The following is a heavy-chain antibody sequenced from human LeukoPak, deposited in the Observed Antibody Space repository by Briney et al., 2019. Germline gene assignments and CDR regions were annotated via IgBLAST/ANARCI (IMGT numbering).Heavy chain of an antibody. Sequence: GGSLRLSCAASGFTFSTYAMTWVRQAPGKGLEWVSGISSIGGSTYYADSVKGRFTISRDNSKNTLYLQMNSLRAEDTAVYYCAKGPGGVFDYWGQGTLVTVSS. D-gene: IGHD3-16*01. J-gene: IGHJ4*02. CDR1: GFTFSTYA. CDR3: AKGPGGVFDY. V-gene: IGHV3-23*01. CDR2: ISSIGGST.